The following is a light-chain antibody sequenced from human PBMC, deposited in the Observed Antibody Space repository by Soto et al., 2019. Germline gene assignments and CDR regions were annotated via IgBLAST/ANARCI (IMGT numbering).Light chain of an antibody. CDR3: QSYDSSLSGSNV. V-gene: IGLV1-40*01. Sequence: QSVLTQPPSVSGAPGQRVTISCTGSSSNIGAGYDVHWYQQLPGTAPKLLIYGNSNRPSGVPDRFSGSKSGTSASLAITGLQAEDEADYYGQSYDSSLSGSNVFGPGTKVTV. J-gene: IGLJ1*01. CDR2: GNS. CDR1: SSNIGAGYD.